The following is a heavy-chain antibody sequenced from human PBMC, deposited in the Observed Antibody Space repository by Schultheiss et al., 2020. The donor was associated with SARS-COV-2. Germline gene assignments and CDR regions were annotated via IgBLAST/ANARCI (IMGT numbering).Heavy chain of an antibody. CDR2: INHSGST. V-gene: IGHV4-34*01. D-gene: IGHD2-2*03. J-gene: IGHJ6*02. Sequence: SETLSLTCAVYGGSFSGYYWSWIRQPPGKGLEWIGEINHSGSTNYNPSLKSRVTMSIDTSKNQFSLKVSSVTAEDTAVYYCARDGSQYYYYGMDVWGQGTTVTVSS. CDR1: GGSFSGYY. CDR3: ARDGSQYYYYGMDV.